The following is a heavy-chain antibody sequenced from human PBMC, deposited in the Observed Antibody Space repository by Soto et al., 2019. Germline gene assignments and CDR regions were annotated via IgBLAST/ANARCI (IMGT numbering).Heavy chain of an antibody. V-gene: IGHV2-70*04. CDR2: IDWDDDK. CDR1: GFSLSTSGMR. CDR3: ARIRSGSGWKPLDY. D-gene: IGHD6-19*01. J-gene: IGHJ4*02. Sequence: SGPTLVNPTQPLTLTCTFSGFSLSTSGMRVIWIRQPPGKALEWLARIDWDDDKFYSTSLKTRLTISKDTSKNQVVLTMSNMDPVDTATYYCARIRSGSGWKPLDYWGQGTLVTVSS.